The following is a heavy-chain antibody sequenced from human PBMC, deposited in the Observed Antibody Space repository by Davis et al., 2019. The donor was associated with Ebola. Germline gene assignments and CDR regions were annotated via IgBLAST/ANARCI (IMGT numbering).Heavy chain of an antibody. V-gene: IGHV1-2*02. Sequence: ASVPVSRMPSGYTFTGYYLHWLRPAPAKGLEWMGWINPYSGGTNYAQNFQGRVTMTRDTSISTAYMELSRLRSDDTAVYYCARDVVGAIYGMDVWGQGTTVTVSS. CDR3: ARDVVGAIYGMDV. CDR2: INPYSGGT. J-gene: IGHJ6*02. CDR1: GYTFTGYY. D-gene: IGHD1-26*01.